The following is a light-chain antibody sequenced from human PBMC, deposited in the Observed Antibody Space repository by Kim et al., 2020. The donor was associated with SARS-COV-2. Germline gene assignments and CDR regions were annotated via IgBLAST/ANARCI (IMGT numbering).Light chain of an antibody. CDR1: QTVNRNY. J-gene: IGKJ1*01. CDR3: HQYGSSSGT. Sequence: EIVLTQSPGTGSLSPGNRATLACRASQTVNRNYLAWYQQKPGQAPRLLIHSASSRATGIPDRFSGSGSGSDFTLTISRLEPEDFAVYYCHQYGSSSGTFGPGTKVDI. V-gene: IGKV3-20*01. CDR2: SAS.